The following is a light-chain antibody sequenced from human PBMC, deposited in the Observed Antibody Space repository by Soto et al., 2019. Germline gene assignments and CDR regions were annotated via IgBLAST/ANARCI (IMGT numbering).Light chain of an antibody. Sequence: QSVLTQPPSVSGAPGQRVTISCTGSSSNIGAGYDVHWYQQLPATAPKLLIYGNSNRPSGVPDRFSGSKSGTSASLAITGLQAEDEADYYCQSYDSSLSGKVFGTGTKLTVL. CDR1: SSNIGAGYD. CDR3: QSYDSSLSGKV. CDR2: GNS. V-gene: IGLV1-40*01. J-gene: IGLJ1*01.